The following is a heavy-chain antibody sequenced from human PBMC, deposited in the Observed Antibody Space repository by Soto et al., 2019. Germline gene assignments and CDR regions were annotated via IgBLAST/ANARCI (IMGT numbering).Heavy chain of an antibody. Sequence: ASVKVSCKASGGTFSSYTISWVRQAPGQGLEWMGRIIPILGIANYAQKFQGRVTITADKSTSTAYMELSSLTAADTAVYYCARGGWSLDYWGQGTLVTVSS. CDR2: IIPILGIA. V-gene: IGHV1-69*02. D-gene: IGHD2-15*01. J-gene: IGHJ4*02. CDR1: GGTFSSYT. CDR3: ARGGWSLDY.